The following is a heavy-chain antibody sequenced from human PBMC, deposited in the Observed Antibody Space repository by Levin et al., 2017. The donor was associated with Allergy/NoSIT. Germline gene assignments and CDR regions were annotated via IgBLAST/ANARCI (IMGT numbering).Heavy chain of an antibody. Sequence: GGSLRLSCAASGFSFSRYWMSWVRQAPGTGLEWVANIKEDGSQKYYVDSVKGRFTISRDNAKNSLYLQMNSLRAEDTAVYYCARYATSPCRGGSCDPEGDWGQGTLVTVSS. J-gene: IGHJ4*02. V-gene: IGHV3-7*01. CDR2: IKEDGSQK. CDR1: GFSFSRYW. CDR3: ARYATSPCRGGSCDPEGD. D-gene: IGHD2-15*01.